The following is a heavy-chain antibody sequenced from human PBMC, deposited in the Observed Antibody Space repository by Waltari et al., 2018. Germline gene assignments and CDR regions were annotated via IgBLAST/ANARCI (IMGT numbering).Heavy chain of an antibody. CDR3: ARDGQGELFDY. J-gene: IGHJ4*02. CDR2: IYYSGGT. D-gene: IGHD3-10*01. Sequence: QLQLQESGPGLVKPSETLSLTCTVSGGSISSSSYYWGWIRQPPGKGLEWIGSIYYSGGTYYNPALKSRVTISVDTSKNQFSLKLSSVTAADTAVYYCARDGQGELFDYWGQGTLVTVSS. CDR1: GGSISSSSYY. V-gene: IGHV4-39*07.